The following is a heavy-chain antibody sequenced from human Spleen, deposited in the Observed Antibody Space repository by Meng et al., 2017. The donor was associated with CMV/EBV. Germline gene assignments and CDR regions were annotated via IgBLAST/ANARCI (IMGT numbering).Heavy chain of an antibody. CDR1: GYIFPNYG. Sequence: ASVKVSCKASGYIFPNYGISWVRQAPGQGLEWMGWVSGYNGNTNYARKLQGRVTMTRDTSISTAYMELSRLRSDDTAVYYCARVGYSSSRGMDVWGQGTTVTVSS. V-gene: IGHV1-18*01. J-gene: IGHJ6*02. CDR2: VSGYNGNT. D-gene: IGHD6-6*01. CDR3: ARVGYSSSRGMDV.